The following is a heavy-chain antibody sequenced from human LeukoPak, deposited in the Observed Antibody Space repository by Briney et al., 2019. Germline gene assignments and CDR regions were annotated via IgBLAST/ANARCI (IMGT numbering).Heavy chain of an antibody. CDR3: AKGGSYGYLYY. CDR1: GFTFSSYA. Sequence: GGSLRLSCAASGFTFSSYAMSWVRQAPGKGLEWVSAISGSGGSTYYADSVKGRFTISRDNSKNTLYLQMNSLRAEGTAVYYCAKGGSYGYLYYWGQGTLVTVSS. CDR2: ISGSGGST. J-gene: IGHJ4*02. V-gene: IGHV3-23*01. D-gene: IGHD3-10*01.